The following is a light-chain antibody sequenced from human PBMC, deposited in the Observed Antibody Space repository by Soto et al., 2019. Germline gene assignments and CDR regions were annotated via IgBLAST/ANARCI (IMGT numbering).Light chain of an antibody. CDR2: AAS. J-gene: IGKJ5*01. Sequence: DLHMTQSPSSLSASVGDRVTITCRASQGIKNWLAWFQQKPGKAPKSLIYAASNLQSGVPSKFSGSGSGTDFTLTISSLQPEDSATYYCQQYDTYPITFGQGTRLEIK. V-gene: IGKV1-16*02. CDR3: QQYDTYPIT. CDR1: QGIKNW.